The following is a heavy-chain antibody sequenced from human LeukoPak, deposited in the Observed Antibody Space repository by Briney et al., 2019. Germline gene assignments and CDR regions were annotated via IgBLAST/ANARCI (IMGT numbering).Heavy chain of an antibody. Sequence: GGSLRLSCAASGFTFSSYAMHWVRQAPGKGLEWVAVISYDGSNKYYADSVKGRFTISRDNSKNTLYLQMNSLRAGDTAVYYCARSDYYDSSGQDYWGQGTLVTVSS. J-gene: IGHJ4*02. CDR3: ARSDYYDSSGQDY. CDR2: ISYDGSNK. D-gene: IGHD3-22*01. V-gene: IGHV3-30-3*01. CDR1: GFTFSSYA.